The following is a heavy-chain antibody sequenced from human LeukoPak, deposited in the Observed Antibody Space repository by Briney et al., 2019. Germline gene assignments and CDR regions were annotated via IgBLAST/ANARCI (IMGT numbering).Heavy chain of an antibody. V-gene: IGHV1-69*05. CDR2: IIPIFGTA. D-gene: IGHD6-6*01. Sequence: GASVKVSCRASGGTFSSYAISWVRQAPGQGLEWMGGIIPIFGTANYAQKFQGRVTITTDESTSTAYMELSSLRSEDTAVYYCARDREQLVLDYWGQGTLVTVSS. J-gene: IGHJ4*02. CDR3: ARDREQLVLDY. CDR1: GGTFSSYA.